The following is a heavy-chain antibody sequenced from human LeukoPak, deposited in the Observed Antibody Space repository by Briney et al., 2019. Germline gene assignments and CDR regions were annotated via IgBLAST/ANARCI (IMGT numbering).Heavy chain of an antibody. CDR2: IYYSGST. CDR3: ARYLGSGWYDYYYYYGMDV. J-gene: IGHJ6*02. Sequence: PSETLSLTCTVSGGSISSSSYYWGWIRQPPGKGLEWIGSIYYSGSTHYNPSLKSRVTISVDTSKNQFSLKLSSVTAADTAVYYCARYLGSGWYDYYYYYGMDVWGQGTTVTVSS. V-gene: IGHV4-39*01. D-gene: IGHD6-19*01. CDR1: GGSISSSSYY.